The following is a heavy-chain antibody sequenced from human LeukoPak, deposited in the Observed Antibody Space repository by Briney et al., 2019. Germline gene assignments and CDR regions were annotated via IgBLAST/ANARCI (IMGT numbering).Heavy chain of an antibody. CDR2: IIPIFGTA. CDR3: ARDSSNYEYYYHYMDV. J-gene: IGHJ6*03. CDR1: GGTFSSYA. V-gene: IGHV1-69*01. D-gene: IGHD4-11*01. Sequence: ASVKVSCKASGGTFSSYAISWVRQAPGQGLEWMGGIIPIFGTANYAQKFQGRVTITADESTSTAYMELSSLRSEDTAVYYCARDSSNYEYYYHYMDVWGKGTTVTVSS.